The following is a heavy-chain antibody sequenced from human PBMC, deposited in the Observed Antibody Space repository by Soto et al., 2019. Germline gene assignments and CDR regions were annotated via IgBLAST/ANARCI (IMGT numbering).Heavy chain of an antibody. CDR3: ARGSGYYYWDDY. CDR1: GYTFTSYA. J-gene: IGHJ4*02. Sequence: ASLKVSFKASGYTFTSYAMHWVRQAPGQRLEWMGWINAGNGNTKYSQKFQGRVTITRDTSASTAYMELSSLRSEDTAVYYCARGSGYYYWDDYWGQGTLVTVSS. V-gene: IGHV1-3*01. D-gene: IGHD3-22*01. CDR2: INAGNGNT.